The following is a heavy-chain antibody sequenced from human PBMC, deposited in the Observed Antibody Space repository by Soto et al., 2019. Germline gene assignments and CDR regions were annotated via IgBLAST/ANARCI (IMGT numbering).Heavy chain of an antibody. D-gene: IGHD3-10*01. CDR3: IGDGGDTDWFDP. CDR1: GFTFSTYS. V-gene: IGHV3-48*02. J-gene: IGHJ5*02. Sequence: GSLRLSCAASGFTFSTYSMNWVRQAPGKGLEWVSYISSSSSTIYYADSVKGRFTISRDNAKNSLYLQMNSLRDEDTAVYYCIGDGGDTDWFDPWSQGTLVTVSS. CDR2: ISSSSSTI.